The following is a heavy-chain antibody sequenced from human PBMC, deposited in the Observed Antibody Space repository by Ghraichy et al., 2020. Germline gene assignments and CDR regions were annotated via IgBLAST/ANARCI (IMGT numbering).Heavy chain of an antibody. V-gene: IGHV3-49*04. J-gene: IGHJ2*01. Sequence: GGSLRLSCTTSGFIFGDYTMNWVRQAPGKGLEWVGFIRSKVYGGKTEYAASVKGRFTISKDDSKSIAYLQMNSLRSDDTAVYYCTGGEDGFSSSWYFGYFDLWGRGTLVTVSS. CDR1: GFIFGDYT. CDR2: IRSKVYGGKT. CDR3: TGGEDGFSSSWYFGYFDL. D-gene: IGHD6-13*01.